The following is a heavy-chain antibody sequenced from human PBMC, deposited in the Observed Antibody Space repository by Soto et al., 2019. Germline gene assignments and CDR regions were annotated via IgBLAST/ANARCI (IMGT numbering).Heavy chain of an antibody. CDR3: ARQSTYYSAPYYFDY. D-gene: IGHD3-10*01. CDR2: IYYSGST. V-gene: IGHV4-39*01. Sequence: PSETLSLTCSVSDGSMSSRSYYWGWIRQPPGKGLEWIGNIYYSGSTYYNPSLKSRVTISVDTSKNQFSLKLSSVTAADTAVYYCARQSTYYSAPYYFDYWGQGTLVTVSS. CDR1: DGSMSSRSYY. J-gene: IGHJ4*02.